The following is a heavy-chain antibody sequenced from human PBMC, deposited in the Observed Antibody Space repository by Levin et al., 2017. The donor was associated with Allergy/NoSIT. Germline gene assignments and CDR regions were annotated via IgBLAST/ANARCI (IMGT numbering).Heavy chain of an antibody. CDR1: GFKFGDFG. V-gene: IGHV3-9*01. Sequence: SLKISCAASGFKFGDFGMHWVRQAPGQGLQWVASISWDSGGIHYADSVKGRFTTSRDNAKNSLYLQLHNLRVDDTAFYYCAKDIAAPAVSGLEFWGLGTLVTVSS. J-gene: IGHJ4*02. D-gene: IGHD2-2*01. CDR2: ISWDSGGI. CDR3: AKDIAAPAVSGLEF.